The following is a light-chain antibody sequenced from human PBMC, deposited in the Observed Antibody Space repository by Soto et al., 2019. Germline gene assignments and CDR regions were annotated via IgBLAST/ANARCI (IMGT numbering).Light chain of an antibody. CDR3: QQYNNWPRS. CDR1: QSIGRN. CDR2: GAS. J-gene: IGKJ1*01. V-gene: IGKV3-15*01. Sequence: EIVMTQSPATLSVSPGERATLSCRASQSIGRNLAWYQHKPGQAPRLLIYGASTGTTDIPTRFSASGSGTEFILTTSSLQSEDFAVYYCQQYNNWPRSFGQGTKVDIK.